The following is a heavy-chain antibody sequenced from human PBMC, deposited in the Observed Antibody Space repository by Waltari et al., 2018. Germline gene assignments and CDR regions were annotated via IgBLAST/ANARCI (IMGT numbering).Heavy chain of an antibody. CDR1: GGTFSSYA. J-gene: IGHJ4*02. D-gene: IGHD3-10*01. Sequence: QVQLVQSGAEVKKPGSSVKVSCKAAGGTFSSYAISWVRQAPGQGLEWMGGIIPIFGTANYAQKFQGRVTITADESTSTAYMELSSLRSEDTAVYYCARGGVNYYGSGSYTFDYWGQGTLVTVSS. V-gene: IGHV1-69*01. CDR3: ARGGVNYYGSGSYTFDY. CDR2: IIPIFGTA.